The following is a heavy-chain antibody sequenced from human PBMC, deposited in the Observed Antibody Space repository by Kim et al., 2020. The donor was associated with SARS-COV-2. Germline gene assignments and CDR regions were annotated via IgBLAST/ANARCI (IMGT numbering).Heavy chain of an antibody. D-gene: IGHD2-2*01. CDR1: GYTLTELS. J-gene: IGHJ5*02. V-gene: IGHV1-24*01. CDR2: FDPEDGET. Sequence: ASVKVSCKVSGYTLTELSMHWVRQAPGKGLEWMGGFDPEDGETIYAQKFQGRVTMTEDTSTDTAYMELSSLRSEDTAVYYCATSSSSTSCHWFDPWGQGTGLTVPS. CDR3: ATSSSSTSCHWFDP.